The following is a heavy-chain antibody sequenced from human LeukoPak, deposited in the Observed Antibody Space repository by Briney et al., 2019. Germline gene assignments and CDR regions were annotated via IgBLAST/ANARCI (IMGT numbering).Heavy chain of an antibody. CDR3: ARAWEAVAGNYGVIDY. J-gene: IGHJ4*02. CDR2: INPNGGST. D-gene: IGHD4-17*01. Sequence: ASVKVSCKASGYSFSNYYIHWVRQAPGQGLEWMGIINPNGGSTNFAQKFQGRVTMTRDMSTSTVYMELNSLRSEDTAVFYCARAWEAVAGNYGVIDYWGQGTLVTVSS. CDR1: GYSFSNYY. V-gene: IGHV1-46*01.